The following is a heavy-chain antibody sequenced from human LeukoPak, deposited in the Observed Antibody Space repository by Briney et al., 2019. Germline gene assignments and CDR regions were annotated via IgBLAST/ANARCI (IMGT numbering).Heavy chain of an antibody. CDR1: GFTFSNYG. CDR2: ITHNEGST. CDR3: VRRAPSMLDF. Sequence: PGGSLRLSCAASGFTFSNYGIHWVRQAPGKGLEDVAAITHNEGSTYYTDSVKGRFSVSRDNSKNTVYLQMSSLRPEDAAMYHCVRRAPSMLDFWGQGTLVTVSS. V-gene: IGHV3-64D*06. J-gene: IGHJ4*02.